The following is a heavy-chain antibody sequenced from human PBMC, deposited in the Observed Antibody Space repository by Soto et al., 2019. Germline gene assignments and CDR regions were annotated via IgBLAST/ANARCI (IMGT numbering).Heavy chain of an antibody. CDR2: IIPIFGTA. Sequence: QVQQVQSGAEVKKPGSSVKVSCKASGGTFSSYAISWVRQAPGQGLEWMRGIIPIFGTANYAQKFQGRVTITADESTSTDYMELSSLRSEDTAVYYCERDPPTYYYDSSGYYYGYWGQGTLVTVSS. CDR3: ERDPPTYYYDSSGYYYGY. CDR1: GGTFSSYA. D-gene: IGHD3-22*01. J-gene: IGHJ4*02. V-gene: IGHV1-69*12.